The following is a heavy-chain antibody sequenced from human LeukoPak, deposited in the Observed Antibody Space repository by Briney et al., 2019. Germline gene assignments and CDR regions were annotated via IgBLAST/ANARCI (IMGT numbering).Heavy chain of an antibody. V-gene: IGHV3-48*04. Sequence: GGSLRLSCAASGFIFNDYSMNWVRQAPGKGLEWISYIGIDSGNTKYADSVKGRFTISGDNAKSSLYLQINSLRVEDTAVYYCARDHNYAFDNWGQGTLVTVSS. J-gene: IGHJ4*02. D-gene: IGHD4-11*01. CDR3: ARDHNYAFDN. CDR2: IGIDSGNT. CDR1: GFIFNDYS.